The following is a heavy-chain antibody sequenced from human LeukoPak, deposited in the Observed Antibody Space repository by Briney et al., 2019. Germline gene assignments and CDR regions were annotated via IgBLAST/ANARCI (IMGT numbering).Heavy chain of an antibody. CDR2: ISGSGGST. CDR3: AKLGEITIFGVVISDFDY. J-gene: IGHJ4*02. D-gene: IGHD3-3*01. V-gene: IGHV3-23*01. CDR1: GFTFSAYG. Sequence: GGSLRLSCAASGFTFSAYGMSWVRQSPRKGLEWVSAISGSGGSTYYADSVKGRFTISRDNSKNTLYLQMNSLRAEDTAVYYCAKLGEITIFGVVISDFDYWGQGTLVTVSS.